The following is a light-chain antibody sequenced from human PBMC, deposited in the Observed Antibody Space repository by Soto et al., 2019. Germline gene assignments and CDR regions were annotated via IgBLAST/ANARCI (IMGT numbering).Light chain of an antibody. Sequence: QSALAQPRSVSGPPGQSITISCTGTSSDVGRYDYVSWYQQHPGKAPKLMVSEVSHRPSGVSNRFSGSKSGNTASLTISGLQAEDEADYYCSSYSTMGTYVFGAGTKVTVL. V-gene: IGLV2-14*01. J-gene: IGLJ1*01. CDR2: EVS. CDR3: SSYSTMGTYV. CDR1: SSDVGRYDY.